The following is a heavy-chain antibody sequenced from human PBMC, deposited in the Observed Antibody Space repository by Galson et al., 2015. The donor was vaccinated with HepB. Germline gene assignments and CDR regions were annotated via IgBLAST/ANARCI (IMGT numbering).Heavy chain of an antibody. CDR3: ARDTLSRITGTTSAYY. D-gene: IGHD1-7*01. J-gene: IGHJ4*02. CDR1: GFTFSSYS. V-gene: IGHV3-48*01. CDR2: ISSSSSTI. Sequence: LRLSCAASGFTFSSYSMNRVRQAPGKGLEWVSYISSSSSTIYYADSVKGRFTISRDNAKNTLYLQMNSLRAEDTAVYYCARDTLSRITGTTSAYYWGQGTLVTVSS.